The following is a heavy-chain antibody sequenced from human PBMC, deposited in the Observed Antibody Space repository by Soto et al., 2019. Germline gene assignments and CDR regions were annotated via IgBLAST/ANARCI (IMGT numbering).Heavy chain of an antibody. Sequence: GGALRLSWASSGFPFSTYSVNWVRPAPGKGLEWVSYISYTSTTIYYADSVRGRFTISRDNVKNSLFLQMNSLRDEDTAVYYCARDNGLAGSFDPWGQETLVTVSS. D-gene: IGHD2-21*01. CDR2: ISYTSTTI. CDR1: GFPFSTYS. CDR3: ARDNGLAGSFDP. J-gene: IGHJ5*02. V-gene: IGHV3-48*02.